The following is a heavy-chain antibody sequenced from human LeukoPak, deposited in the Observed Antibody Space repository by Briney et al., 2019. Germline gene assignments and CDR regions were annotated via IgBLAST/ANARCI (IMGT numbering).Heavy chain of an antibody. CDR1: GFTFSSYS. Sequence: GGSLRLSCAASGFTFSSYSMNWVRQPPGKGLQWVSSISSSTSYIYYADSVKGRFTISRDNAKNSLYLQMNSLRAEDTAVYYCARGRIAAAATLFYWGQGTLVTVSS. J-gene: IGHJ4*02. CDR2: ISSSTSYI. V-gene: IGHV3-21*01. CDR3: ARGRIAAAATLFY. D-gene: IGHD6-13*01.